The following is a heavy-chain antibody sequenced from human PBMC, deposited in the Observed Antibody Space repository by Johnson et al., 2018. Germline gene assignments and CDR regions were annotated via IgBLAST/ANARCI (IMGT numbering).Heavy chain of an antibody. CDR2: LRSQAYGGTT. D-gene: IGHD5-18*01. Sequence: VQLVESGGGLVKPGRSLRLSCTASGFTFGDSAMSWFRQAPGKGLEGVGFLRSQAYGGTTEYAASVNGRFTISRDDSKSIAYLQMNSLKTEDTALYYCTRGSGYIVGGYYYYYGMDVWGQGTTVTVSS. CDR1: GFTFGDSA. V-gene: IGHV3-49*05. CDR3: TRGSGYIVGGYYYYYGMDV. J-gene: IGHJ6*02.